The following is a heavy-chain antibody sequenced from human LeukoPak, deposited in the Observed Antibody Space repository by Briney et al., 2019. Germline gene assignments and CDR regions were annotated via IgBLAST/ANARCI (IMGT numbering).Heavy chain of an antibody. CDR3: ARGRYSSSCPDF. D-gene: IGHD6-13*01. Sequence: ASVKVSCKASGYTFTSYGISWVRQAPGQGLEWMGRITTYNGNTNYAQKFQGRVTMTTDTPTSTAYMELRSLRSDDTAVYYCARGRYSSSCPDFWGRGTLVTVSS. J-gene: IGHJ4*02. CDR2: ITTYNGNT. V-gene: IGHV1-18*04. CDR1: GYTFTSYG.